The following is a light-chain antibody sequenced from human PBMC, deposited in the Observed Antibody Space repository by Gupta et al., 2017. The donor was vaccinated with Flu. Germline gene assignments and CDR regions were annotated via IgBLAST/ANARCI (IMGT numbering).Light chain of an antibody. V-gene: IGKV4-1*01. Sequence: AWYQQKPGQPPRLLIYWASTRESGVPDRFSGSGSGTDFTLTISSLQAEDVAVYYCQQYDNTPLTFGPGTKVDIK. CDR3: QQYDNTPLT. CDR2: WAS. J-gene: IGKJ3*01.